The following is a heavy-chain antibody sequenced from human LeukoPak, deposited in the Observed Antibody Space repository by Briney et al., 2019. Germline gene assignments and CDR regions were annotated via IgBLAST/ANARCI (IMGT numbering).Heavy chain of an antibody. CDR2: INPNGGGT. J-gene: IGHJ6*04. CDR3: ARNGDYDYYYGMDV. D-gene: IGHD4-17*01. V-gene: IGHV1-2*04. Sequence: ASVKVSCKASGYTFTGYYMHWVRQAPGQGLEWMGWINPNGGGTNYAQKFQGWVTMTRDTSISTAYMELSRLRSDDTAVYYCARNGDYDYYYGMDVWGKGTTVTVSS. CDR1: GYTFTGYY.